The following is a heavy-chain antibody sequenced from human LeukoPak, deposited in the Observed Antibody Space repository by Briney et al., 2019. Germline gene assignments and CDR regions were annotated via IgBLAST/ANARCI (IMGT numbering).Heavy chain of an antibody. Sequence: GGSLRLSCAASGFTFSSYSMNWVRQAPGKGLERVSFISSSSSTIYYADSVKGRFTISRDNAKNSPYLQMNSLRAEDTAVYYCARDRGGSYSAIDYWGQGTLVTVSS. CDR2: ISSSSSTI. D-gene: IGHD1-26*01. J-gene: IGHJ4*02. CDR3: ARDRGGSYSAIDY. V-gene: IGHV3-48*04. CDR1: GFTFSSYS.